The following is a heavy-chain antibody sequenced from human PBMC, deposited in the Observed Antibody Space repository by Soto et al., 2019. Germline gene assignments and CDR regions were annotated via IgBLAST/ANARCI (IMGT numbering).Heavy chain of an antibody. J-gene: IGHJ4*02. V-gene: IGHV4-59*01. CDR2: VYYSGST. CDR3: ATYANYNHY. Sequence: QVQLQESGPGLVKPSETLSLTCNVSGGSISSYYWRWIRQPPGKGLEWIGYVYYSGSTNYNPSLKSRVTISIDTSKNQFSLKLSSVTAADTAVYYCATYANYNHYWGQGTLVTVSS. CDR1: GGSISSYY. D-gene: IGHD4-4*01.